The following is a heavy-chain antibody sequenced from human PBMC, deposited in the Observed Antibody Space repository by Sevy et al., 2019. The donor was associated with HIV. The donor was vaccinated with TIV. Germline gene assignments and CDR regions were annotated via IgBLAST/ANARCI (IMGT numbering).Heavy chain of an antibody. Sequence: ASVKVSCKASGYTFTSYDINWVRQATGQGLEWMGWMNPNSGNTGYAQKFQGRVNITRNTSISTTYMELSSLRSEDTAVYYCARSGIVVVPAAVLGNYYYGMDVWGQGTTVTVSS. CDR2: MNPNSGNT. J-gene: IGHJ6*02. CDR3: ARSGIVVVPAAVLGNYYYGMDV. D-gene: IGHD2-2*01. V-gene: IGHV1-8*03. CDR1: GYTFTSYD.